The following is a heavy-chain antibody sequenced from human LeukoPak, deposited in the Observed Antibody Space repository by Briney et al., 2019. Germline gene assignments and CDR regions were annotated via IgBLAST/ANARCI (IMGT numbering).Heavy chain of an antibody. CDR3: ARHGTSGYSYTRDY. Sequence: SETLSLTCTVSGGSISGSSYYWGWIRQPPGKGLEWIGSIYYSGSTYYNPSLKSRVTISVDTSKNQFSLKLSSVTAADTAVYYCARHGTSGYSYTRDYWGQGTLVTVSS. D-gene: IGHD5-18*01. J-gene: IGHJ4*02. V-gene: IGHV4-39*01. CDR2: IYYSGST. CDR1: GGSISGSSYY.